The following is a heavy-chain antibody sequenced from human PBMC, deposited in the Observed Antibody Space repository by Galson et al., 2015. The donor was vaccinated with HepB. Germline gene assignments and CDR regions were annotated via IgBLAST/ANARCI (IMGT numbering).Heavy chain of an antibody. V-gene: IGHV3-30*18. CDR2: ISYDGTNK. CDR3: AKVYYDNSGYNDFRSPVFDY. CDR1: GFTFSSYG. D-gene: IGHD3-22*01. J-gene: IGHJ4*02. Sequence: SLRLSCAASGFTFSSYGMHWVRQAPGKGLEWVAVISYDGTNKYYADSVKGRFTISRDNSKNTLYLQMNSLRAEDTAVYYCAKVYYDNSGYNDFRSPVFDYWGQGTLVTVSS.